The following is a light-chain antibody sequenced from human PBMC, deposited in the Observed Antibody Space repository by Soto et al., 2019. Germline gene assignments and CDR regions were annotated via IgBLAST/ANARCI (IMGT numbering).Light chain of an antibody. J-gene: IGKJ4*01. CDR1: QSVSSL. CDR3: QQRSNWPLS. V-gene: IGKV3-11*01. CDR2: DAS. Sequence: EIVLTQSPATLSLSPGERATLSCRASQSVSSLLAWYQQKSGQPPRLLISDASNRATGVPARFSGSGSGTDFTLIISSLEPEDFAFYYCQQRSNWPLSFGCGTKVEI.